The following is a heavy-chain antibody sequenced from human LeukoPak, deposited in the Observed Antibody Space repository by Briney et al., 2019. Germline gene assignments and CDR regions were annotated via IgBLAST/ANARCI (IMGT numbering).Heavy chain of an antibody. CDR2: IYYSGST. D-gene: IGHD5-18*01. J-gene: IGHJ6*02. CDR1: GGSISSGGYY. CDR3: ARGGYSYGYYYYGMDV. V-gene: IGHV4-31*03. Sequence: SETLSLTCTVSGGSISSGGYYWSWIRQHPGKGLEWIGYIYYSGSTYYNPSLKSRVTISVDTSKNQFSLKLSSVTAADTAVYYCARGGYSYGYYYYGMDVWGQGTTVTVSS.